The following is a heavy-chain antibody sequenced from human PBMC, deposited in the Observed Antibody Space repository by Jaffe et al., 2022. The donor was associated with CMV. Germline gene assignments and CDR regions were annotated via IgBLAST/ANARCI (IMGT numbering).Heavy chain of an antibody. CDR3: SSGWYSEYFQH. J-gene: IGHJ1*01. CDR1: GFTFSNAW. CDR2: IKSKTDGGTT. D-gene: IGHD6-19*01. V-gene: IGHV3-15*01. Sequence: EVQLVESGGGLVKPGGSLRLSCAASGFTFSNAWMSWVRQAPGKGLEWVGRIKSKTDGGTTDYAAPVKGRFTISRDDSKNTLYLQMNSLKTEDTAVYYCSSGWYSEYFQHWGQGTLVTVSS.